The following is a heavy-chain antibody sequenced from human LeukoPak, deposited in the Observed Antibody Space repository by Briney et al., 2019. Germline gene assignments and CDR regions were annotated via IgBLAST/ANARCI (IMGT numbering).Heavy chain of an antibody. CDR3: ARFPLTYGTA. J-gene: IGHJ5*02. D-gene: IGHD3-10*01. CDR1: GFTFSDYW. V-gene: IGHV3-74*03. Sequence: GGSLRLSCGASGFTFSDYWIHWVRQTPGKGLEWVSRISANGGATYADSVLGRFTLSRDNAQNRVYLQMNSLTDEDTAVYFCARFPLTYGTAWGQGTLVTVSS. CDR2: ISANGGAT.